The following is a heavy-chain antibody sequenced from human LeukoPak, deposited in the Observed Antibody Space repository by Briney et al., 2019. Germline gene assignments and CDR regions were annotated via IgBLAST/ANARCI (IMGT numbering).Heavy chain of an antibody. V-gene: IGHV2-5*02. Sequence: SGPTLVKPTQTLTPTCTFSGFSLSTTGVAVGWIRQPPGKALEWLALIYRDDDKRYSPSLKSRLTITKDTSKNQVVLTMTNMDPVDTATYYCAPLKGDIVVDSHWGQGTLVTVSS. CDR3: APLKGDIVVDSH. CDR2: IYRDDDK. J-gene: IGHJ4*02. D-gene: IGHD3-22*01. CDR1: GFSLSTTGVA.